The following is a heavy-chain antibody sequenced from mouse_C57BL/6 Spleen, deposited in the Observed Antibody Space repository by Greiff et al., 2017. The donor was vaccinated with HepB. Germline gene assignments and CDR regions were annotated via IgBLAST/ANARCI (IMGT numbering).Heavy chain of an antibody. CDR1: GYAFSSSW. Sequence: LVESGPELVKPGASVKISCKASGYAFSSSWMNWVKQRPGKGLEWIGRIYPGDGDTNYNGKFKGKATLTADKSSSTAYMQLSSLTSEDSAVYFCARGGTVVAPYYAMDYWGQGTSVTVSS. V-gene: IGHV1-82*01. D-gene: IGHD1-1*01. CDR2: IYPGDGDT. J-gene: IGHJ4*01. CDR3: ARGGTVVAPYYAMDY.